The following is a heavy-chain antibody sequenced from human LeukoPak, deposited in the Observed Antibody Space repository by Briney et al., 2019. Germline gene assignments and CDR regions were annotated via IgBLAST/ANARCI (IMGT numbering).Heavy chain of an antibody. CDR3: ARARPGYYFDY. Sequence: PGGSLILSCAASGFTFSNYWMSWVRQAPGKGLEWVANMKEDGSERYYVDSVKGRFTISRDNAKNSLYLQMNSLRAEDTAVYYCARARPGYYFDYWGQGTLVTVSS. V-gene: IGHV3-7*04. J-gene: IGHJ4*02. CDR1: GFTFSNYW. CDR2: MKEDGSER.